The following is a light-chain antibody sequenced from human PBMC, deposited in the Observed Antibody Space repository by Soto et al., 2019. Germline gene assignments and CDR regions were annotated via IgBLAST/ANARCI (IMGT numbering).Light chain of an antibody. Sequence: QSAVTQEPSLTVSPGGTVTRTCDSSTGAVTASHYPFWFQHKPGQAPRTLIFDTSQKSSCTPARFSGSLLGGKAALTLSGAQPEDEADYYCLISSSDRRVFGGGTQLTVL. CDR3: LISSSDRRV. CDR2: DTS. CDR1: TGAVTASHY. V-gene: IGLV7-46*01. J-gene: IGLJ7*01.